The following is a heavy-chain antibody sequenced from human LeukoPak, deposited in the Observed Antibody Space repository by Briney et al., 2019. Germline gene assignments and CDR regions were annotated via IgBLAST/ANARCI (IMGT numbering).Heavy chain of an antibody. V-gene: IGHV3-48*01. CDR1: GFTFSSYS. D-gene: IGHD2-21*01. J-gene: IGHJ6*03. CDR2: ISSSSSTI. Sequence: TGGSLRLSCAVSGFTFSSYSMNWVRQAPGKGREWVSYISSSSSTIYYADSVKGRFTISRDNAKNSLYLPMNSLRAEKTHVYYFVRVPYYYMDVWGKGTTVTVSS. CDR3: VRVPYYYMDV.